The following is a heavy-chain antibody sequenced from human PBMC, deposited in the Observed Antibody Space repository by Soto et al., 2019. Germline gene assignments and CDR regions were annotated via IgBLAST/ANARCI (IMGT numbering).Heavy chain of an antibody. D-gene: IGHD3-10*01. J-gene: IGHJ3*02. CDR3: GRGRGFGDAFDI. Sequence: GGSLRLCCVASGFTFDDYAMHWFRQVPGKGLEWVSGISWNSGRIAYADSVKGRITISRDNAKTSVYLQMNSLRTEDTALYYCGRGRGFGDAFDIWGQGTMVTVSS. V-gene: IGHV3-9*01. CDR1: GFTFDDYA. CDR2: ISWNSGRI.